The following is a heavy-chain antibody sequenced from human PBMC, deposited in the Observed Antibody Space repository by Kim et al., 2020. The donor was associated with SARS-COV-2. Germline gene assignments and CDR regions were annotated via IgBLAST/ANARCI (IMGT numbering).Heavy chain of an antibody. CDR3: ARGYYGSGPYYYYYYYGMDV. Sequence: SETLSLTCTVSGGSISSYYWSWIRQPPGKGLEWIGYIYYSGSTNYNPSLKSRVTISVDTSKNQFSLKLSSVTAADTAVYYCARGYYGSGPYYYYYYYGMDVWGQGTTVTVSS. D-gene: IGHD3-10*01. CDR1: GGSISSYY. CDR2: IYYSGST. V-gene: IGHV4-59*13. J-gene: IGHJ6*02.